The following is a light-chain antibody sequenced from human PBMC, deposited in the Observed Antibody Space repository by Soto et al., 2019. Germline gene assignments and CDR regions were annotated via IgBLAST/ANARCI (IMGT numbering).Light chain of an antibody. CDR1: QSVDSTY. J-gene: IGKJ1*01. V-gene: IGKV3-20*01. CDR2: GAS. Sequence: EIVLTQSPGTLSLSPGERVTLSCRASQSVDSTYLAWYQQKPGQGPRLLIYGASTRATGIPDRFSGGGSGTDFTLTISRLEPEDFAVYYCKQYDTSPGTFGQGTKVEIK. CDR3: KQYDTSPGT.